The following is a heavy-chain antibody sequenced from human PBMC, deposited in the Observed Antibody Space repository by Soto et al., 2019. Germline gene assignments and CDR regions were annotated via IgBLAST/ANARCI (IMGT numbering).Heavy chain of an antibody. CDR1: GGSTSSYY. D-gene: IGHD3-10*01. CDR2: IYNSGST. J-gene: IGHJ6*03. V-gene: IGHV4-59*08. Sequence: SGTLSLTCTACGGSTSSYYWSWIRQPPGKGLEWIGYIYNSGSTNYNPSLKSRVTISVDTSKNQFSLKLSSVTAADTAVYYCGGYYGSGSYYRYYYYMDVWGKGTTVNVSS. CDR3: GGYYGSGSYYRYYYYMDV.